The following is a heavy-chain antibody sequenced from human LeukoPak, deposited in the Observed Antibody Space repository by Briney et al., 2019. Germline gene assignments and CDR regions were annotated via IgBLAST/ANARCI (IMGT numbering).Heavy chain of an antibody. CDR1: GFTFSSYS. CDR2: ISSSSSYI. V-gene: IGHV3-21*01. Sequence: PGGSLRLSCAASGFTFSSYSMNWVRQAPGKGLEWVSSISSSSSYIYYADSVKGRFTISRDNAKNSLYLQMSSLRAEDTAVYYCARDMIAVAGMTGYWGQGTLVTVSS. CDR3: ARDMIAVAGMTGY. D-gene: IGHD6-19*01. J-gene: IGHJ4*02.